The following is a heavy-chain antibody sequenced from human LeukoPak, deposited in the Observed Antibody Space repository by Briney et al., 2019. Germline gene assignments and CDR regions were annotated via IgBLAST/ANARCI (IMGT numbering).Heavy chain of an antibody. CDR3: ARDGVQQWLSQSDY. J-gene: IGHJ4*02. V-gene: IGHV1-18*01. CDR2: VSTYNADT. D-gene: IGHD6-19*01. Sequence: ASVKVSCKASGDTFTTYGITWVRQAPGQGLEWMGWVSTYNADTNYAQNLQGRVTMTTDTSTTTAYVELRSLRYDDTAVYYCARDGVQQWLSQSDYWGQGTLVTVSS. CDR1: GDTFTTYG.